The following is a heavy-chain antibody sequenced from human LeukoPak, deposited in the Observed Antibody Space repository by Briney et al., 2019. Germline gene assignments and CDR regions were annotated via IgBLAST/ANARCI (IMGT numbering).Heavy chain of an antibody. Sequence: SETLSLTCTVSGGSISSYYWSWIRQPPGKGLEWIGYIYYSGSTNYNPSLKSRVTISVDTSKNQFSLKPSSVTAADTAVYYCARADLPLRSNWFDPWGQGTLVTVSS. V-gene: IGHV4-59*01. CDR1: GGSISSYY. J-gene: IGHJ5*02. D-gene: IGHD5-12*01. CDR3: ARADLPLRSNWFDP. CDR2: IYYSGST.